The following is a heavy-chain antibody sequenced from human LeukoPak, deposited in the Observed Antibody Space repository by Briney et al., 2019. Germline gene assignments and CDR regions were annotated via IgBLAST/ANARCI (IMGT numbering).Heavy chain of an antibody. Sequence: GGSLRLSCAASGFTFSDYYMHWIRQAPGKGLEWVSYLSHTSSYTNYADSVKGRFTISRDNAKNSLYLQMNSLRAEDTAVYYCAREHSLHYGSGSYYNDFDYWGQGTLVTVSS. J-gene: IGHJ4*02. CDR2: LSHTSSYT. CDR3: AREHSLHYGSGSYYNDFDY. CDR1: GFTFSDYY. D-gene: IGHD3-10*01. V-gene: IGHV3-11*05.